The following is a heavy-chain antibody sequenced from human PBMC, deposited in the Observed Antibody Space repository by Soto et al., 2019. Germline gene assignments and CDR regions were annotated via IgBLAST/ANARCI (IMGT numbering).Heavy chain of an antibody. V-gene: IGHV4-34*01. D-gene: IGHD3-3*01. CDR3: ARGAADYDFWSGYYTRGYYFDF. CDR2: INHSGST. J-gene: IGHJ4*02. Sequence: PSETLSLTCAVYGGSLSGFYWSWIRQSPGKGLEWIGEINHSGSTKYNPSLKSRLTISVDTSKNQFSLRLSSVTAADTAVYYCARGAADYDFWSGYYTRGYYFDFWGQGTLVTVSS. CDR1: GGSLSGFY.